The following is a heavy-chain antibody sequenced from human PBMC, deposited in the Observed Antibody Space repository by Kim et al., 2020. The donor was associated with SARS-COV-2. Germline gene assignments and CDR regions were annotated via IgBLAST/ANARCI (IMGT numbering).Heavy chain of an antibody. CDR3: ARDGDTAMVGFTGGY. V-gene: IGHV3-21*01. Sequence: SVKGRFTISRDNAKNSLYLQMNSLRAEDTAVYYCARDGDTAMVGFTGGYWGQGTLVTVSS. J-gene: IGHJ4*02. D-gene: IGHD5-18*01.